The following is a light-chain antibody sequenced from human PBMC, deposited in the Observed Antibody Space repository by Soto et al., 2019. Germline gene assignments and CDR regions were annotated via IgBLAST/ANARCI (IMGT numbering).Light chain of an antibody. CDR3: QQYSNWPPIT. CDR1: QSVSIH. Sequence: ERVMIQSPGTLPVALGERSTLSCRASQSVSIHLAWYQQKPGQAPRLLIYDTSTRATGIPARFSGSGSGTEFTLTISSLQSVDFAVYYCQQYSNWPPITFGQGTRLEIK. J-gene: IGKJ5*01. CDR2: DTS. V-gene: IGKV3-15*01.